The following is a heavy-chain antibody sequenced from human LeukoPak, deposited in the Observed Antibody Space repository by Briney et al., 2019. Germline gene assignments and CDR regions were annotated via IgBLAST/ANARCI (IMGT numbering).Heavy chain of an antibody. V-gene: IGHV4-30-4*01. CDR3: ARDFYP. J-gene: IGHJ5*02. CDR1: GGSISSGDYS. CDR2: IYYSGRT. Sequence: PSQTLSLTCTVSGGSISSGDYSWSWIRQPPGKGLEWIGYIYYSGRTYYNPSLRSRVTMSVDTSKNQFSLNMSSATAADTAVYYCARDFYPWGQGTLVTVSS.